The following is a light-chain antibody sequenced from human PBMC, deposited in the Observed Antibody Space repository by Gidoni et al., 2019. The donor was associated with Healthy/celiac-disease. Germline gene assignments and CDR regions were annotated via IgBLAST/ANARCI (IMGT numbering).Light chain of an antibody. CDR3: QQSYSTLT. V-gene: IGKV1-39*01. CDR1: QSISNY. CDR2: AAS. J-gene: IGKJ4*01. Sequence: DIQMTQYPSSLSASVGNRVTITCRSSQSISNYLKWYQQKPGKAPKLLIYAASSLQSGVPSRFSSSGSGTDFTLTISSLQPEDFATYYCQQSYSTLTFGGGTKVEIK.